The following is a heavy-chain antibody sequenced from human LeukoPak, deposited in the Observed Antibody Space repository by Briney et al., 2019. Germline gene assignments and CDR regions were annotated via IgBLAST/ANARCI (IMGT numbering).Heavy chain of an antibody. Sequence: SETLSLTCAVYGGSFSGYYWTWIRQSPGKGLEWIAYIYHSGTSHYNPSLKSRVTIALDKSKNQLSLKLNSVTAADTAVYYCARSSGGTFDPWGQGTLVTVSS. J-gene: IGHJ5*02. CDR2: IYHSGTS. CDR1: GGSFSGYY. D-gene: IGHD1-1*01. CDR3: ARSSGGTFDP. V-gene: IGHV4-59*01.